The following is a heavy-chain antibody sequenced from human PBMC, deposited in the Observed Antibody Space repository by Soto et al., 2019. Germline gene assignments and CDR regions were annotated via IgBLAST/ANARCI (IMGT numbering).Heavy chain of an antibody. J-gene: IGHJ6*02. CDR3: ARVAGGHNDNYPSKFYKYAIDC. CDR1: GYTFNDYW. Sequence: PGESLKISCKASGYTFNDYWIAWVRQKPGKGLEWMGIIYPGDSNPTYSPSFQGQVTISADRSLTTASLQWSSLKASDTAIYYYARVAGGHNDNYPSKFYKYAIDCWGQGTTVTVSS. D-gene: IGHD5-18*01. V-gene: IGHV5-51*01. CDR2: IYPGDSNP.